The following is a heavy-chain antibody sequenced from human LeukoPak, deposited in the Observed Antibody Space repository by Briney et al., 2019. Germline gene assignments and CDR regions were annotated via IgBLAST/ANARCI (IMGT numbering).Heavy chain of an antibody. CDR1: GGSTSSYY. CDR3: ARTYYYGSGGLCYFDY. CDR2: IYTSGST. V-gene: IGHV4-4*07. D-gene: IGHD3-10*01. J-gene: IGHJ4*02. Sequence: PSETLSLTCTVSGGSTSSYYWSWIRQPAGKGLEWIGRIYTSGSTNYNPSLKSRVTMSVDTSKNQFSLKLSSVTAADTAVYYCARTYYYGSGGLCYFDYWGQGTLVTVSS.